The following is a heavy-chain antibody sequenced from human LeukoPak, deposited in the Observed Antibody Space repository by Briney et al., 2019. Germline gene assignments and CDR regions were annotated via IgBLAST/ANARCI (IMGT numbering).Heavy chain of an antibody. V-gene: IGHV3-30*18. J-gene: IGHJ4*02. D-gene: IGHD1-14*01. CDR1: GFTFSSYG. Sequence: GGSLRLSCAVSGFTFSSYGMHWVRQAPGKGLEWVAVISYDGSNKYYADSVKGRFTISRDSSKNTLYLQMNSLRAEDTAVYYCAKVGSEWIWDYWGQGMLVTVSP. CDR3: AKVGSEWIWDY. CDR2: ISYDGSNK.